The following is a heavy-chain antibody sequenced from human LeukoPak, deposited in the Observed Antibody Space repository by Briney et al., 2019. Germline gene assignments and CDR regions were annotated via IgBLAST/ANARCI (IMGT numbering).Heavy chain of an antibody. J-gene: IGHJ6*02. V-gene: IGHV1-8*01. D-gene: IGHD6-25*01. CDR1: GYTFTSYD. CDR2: MNPNSGNT. CDR3: AILSEQRYYYYCYGMDV. Sequence: ASVKVSCKASGYTFTSYDINWVRQATGQGLEWMGRMNPNSGNTGYAQKFQGRVTMTRNTSISTAYMELSSLRSEDTAVYYCAILSEQRYYYYCYGMDVWGQGTTVTVSS.